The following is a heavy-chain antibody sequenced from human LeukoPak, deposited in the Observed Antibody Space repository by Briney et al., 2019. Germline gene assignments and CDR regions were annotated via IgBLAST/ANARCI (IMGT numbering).Heavy chain of an antibody. D-gene: IGHD2-21*02. CDR3: AKTSPAFQFRGAFDI. CDR1: GFTFSSYE. V-gene: IGHV3-48*03. Sequence: GGSLRLSCAASGFTFSSYEMNWVRQAPGKGLEWVSYISSSGSTIYYADSVKGRFTISRDNSKNTLYLQMNSLRAEDTAVYYCAKTSPAFQFRGAFDIWGQGTMVTVSS. J-gene: IGHJ3*02. CDR2: ISSSGSTI.